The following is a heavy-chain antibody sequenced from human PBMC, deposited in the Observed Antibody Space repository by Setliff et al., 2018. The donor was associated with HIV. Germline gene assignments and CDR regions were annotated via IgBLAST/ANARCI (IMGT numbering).Heavy chain of an antibody. CDR2: MSSSESYT. J-gene: IGHJ4*02. Sequence: GESLKISCAASGFSFSNFNMNWVRQAPGKGLEWVSSMSSSESYTYYADSVKGRFTISRDNAKSSLYLQMNGLTADDTGVYYCARDLTYYNILTGYGPTYSDYWGQGTLVTVSS. CDR3: ARDLTYYNILTGYGPTYSDY. D-gene: IGHD3-9*01. CDR1: GFSFSNFN. V-gene: IGHV3-21*01.